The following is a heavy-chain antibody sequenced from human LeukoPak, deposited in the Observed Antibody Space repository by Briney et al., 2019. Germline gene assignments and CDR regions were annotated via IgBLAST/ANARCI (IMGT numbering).Heavy chain of an antibody. Sequence: PGGSLRLSCAASGFTFDDYGMSWVRQAPGKGLEWVSGINWNGGSTGYADSVKGRFTISRDNAKNSLYLQMNSLRAEDTALYYCAREKVAAAETFFDYWGQGTLVTVSS. J-gene: IGHJ4*02. CDR3: AREKVAAAETFFDY. D-gene: IGHD6-13*01. CDR1: GFTFDDYG. V-gene: IGHV3-20*04. CDR2: INWNGGST.